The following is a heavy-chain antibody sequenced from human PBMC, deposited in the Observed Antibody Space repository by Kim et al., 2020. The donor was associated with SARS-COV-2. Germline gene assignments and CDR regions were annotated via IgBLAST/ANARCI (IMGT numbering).Heavy chain of an antibody. CDR3: AKDDLPGDYFDY. CDR2: ISGSGGST. D-gene: IGHD7-27*01. CDR1: GFTFSSYA. J-gene: IGHJ4*02. V-gene: IGHV3-23*01. Sequence: GGSLRLSCAASGFTFSSYAMSWVRQAPGKWLEWVSAISGSGGSTYYADSVKGRFTISRDNSKNTLYLQMNSLRAEDTAVYYCAKDDLPGDYFDYWGQGTLVTVSS.